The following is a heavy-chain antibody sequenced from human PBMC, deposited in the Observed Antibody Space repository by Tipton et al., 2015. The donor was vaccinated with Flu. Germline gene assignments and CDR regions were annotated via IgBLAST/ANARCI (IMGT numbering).Heavy chain of an antibody. D-gene: IGHD4-23*01. CDR2: IIPIFGTA. J-gene: IGHJ4*02. V-gene: IGHV1-69*18. Sequence: QLVQSGAEVKKPGSSVKVSCKASGGTFSSYAISCVRQAPGQGLEWMGRIIPIFGTANYAQKFQGRVTITADESTSTAYMELSSLRSEDTAVYYCARQGRYGGNTLHNDYWGQGTLVTVSS. CDR3: ARQGRYGGNTLHNDY. CDR1: GGTFSSYA.